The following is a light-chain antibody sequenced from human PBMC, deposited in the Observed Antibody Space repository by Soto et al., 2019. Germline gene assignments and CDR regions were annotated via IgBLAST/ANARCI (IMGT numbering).Light chain of an antibody. Sequence: LLTQSPDSLSFSPKERATLYCRASKSVSSYLAWYKQKPGQAPTNLIYVASISDTGIPASFSGRGYGSGFALTIFFREPEDFAVYYCQRRSNWLAHTFGGGTKVDIK. CDR2: VAS. V-gene: IGKV3-11*02. J-gene: IGKJ4*01. CDR1: KSVSSY. CDR3: QRRSNWLAHT.